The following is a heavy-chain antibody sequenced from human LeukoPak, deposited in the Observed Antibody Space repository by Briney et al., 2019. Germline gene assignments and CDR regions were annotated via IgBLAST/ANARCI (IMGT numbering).Heavy chain of an antibody. CDR2: ISGSGGNT. CDR1: GFTFSNYA. D-gene: IGHD6-19*01. V-gene: IGHV3-23*01. Sequence: GGSLRLPCAASGFTFSNYAMTWVRQAPGKGLEWVSTISGSGGNTYYADSVKGRFTISRDNSKNTLSLQMNSLRGEDTAVYYCAKSVTGTVDWGQGTLVTVSS. J-gene: IGHJ4*02. CDR3: AKSVTGTVD.